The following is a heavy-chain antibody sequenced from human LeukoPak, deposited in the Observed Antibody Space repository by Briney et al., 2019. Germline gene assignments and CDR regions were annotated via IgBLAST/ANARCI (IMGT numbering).Heavy chain of an antibody. D-gene: IGHD6-13*01. V-gene: IGHV3-23*01. CDR2: ISGSGGST. J-gene: IGHJ4*02. CDR3: AKRSDYSSPYYFDY. Sequence: PGGSLRLSCAASGFTVSSYAMAWVRQAPGKGLEWVSSISGSGGSTYYADSVKGRFTISRDNSKNTLYLQMNSLRAEDTAVYYCAKRSDYSSPYYFDYWGQGTLVTVSS. CDR1: GFTVSSYA.